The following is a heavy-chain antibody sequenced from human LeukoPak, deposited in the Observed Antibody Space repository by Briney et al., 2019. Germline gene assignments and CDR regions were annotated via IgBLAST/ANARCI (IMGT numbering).Heavy chain of an antibody. CDR2: VIPIFGTA. CDR1: GGTFSSYA. J-gene: IGHJ5*02. V-gene: IGHV1-69*13. CDR3: ARGPRRSPEWFDP. Sequence: SVKVSCKASGGTFSSYAISWVRQAPGQGLEWMGGVIPIFGTANYAQKFQGRVTITADESTSTAYMELSSLRSEDTAVYYCARGPRRSPEWFDPWGQGTLVTVSS.